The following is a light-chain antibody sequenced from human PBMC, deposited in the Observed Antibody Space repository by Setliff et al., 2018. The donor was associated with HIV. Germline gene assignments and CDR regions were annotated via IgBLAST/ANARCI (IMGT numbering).Light chain of an antibody. V-gene: IGLV2-14*03. CDR3: SSYTTADTYAL. CDR2: DVS. CDR1: NNDIGDYNY. J-gene: IGLJ2*01. Sequence: LAQPASVSWFPGQSITISCTGTNNDIGDYNYVSWYQQHPGKAPKLIIYDVSYRPSGVSDRFSGSKSGNTASLTISGLQAEDEAYYFCSSYTTADTYALFGGGTKVTVL.